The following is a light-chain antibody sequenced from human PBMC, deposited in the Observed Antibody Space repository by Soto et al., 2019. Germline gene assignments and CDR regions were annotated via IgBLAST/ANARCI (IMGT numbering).Light chain of an antibody. Sequence: EIVLTQSPGTLSLSPGERATLSCRASQSVSSSYLAWYQQKPGQAPRLLIYGVSRRATGIPDRFSGSGSGTDFTLTISRLEPEDCAVYYCQQYGGSPTFGGGTKVEIE. CDR3: QQYGGSPT. J-gene: IGKJ4*01. CDR1: QSVSSSY. V-gene: IGKV3-20*01. CDR2: GVS.